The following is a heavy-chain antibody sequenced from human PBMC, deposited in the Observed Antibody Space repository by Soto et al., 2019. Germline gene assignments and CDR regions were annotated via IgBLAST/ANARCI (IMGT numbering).Heavy chain of an antibody. Sequence: QVQLVESGGGVVQPGRSLRLSCAASGFTFSSYAMHWVRQAPGKGLEWVAIMSDDGNNQYYADSVKGRFTISRDNFKNTLHLQINSLRAEDTAVYYCAKGPGVLSAESFDYWGQGILVTVSS. V-gene: IGHV3-30*18. J-gene: IGHJ4*02. CDR3: AKGPGVLSAESFDY. D-gene: IGHD3-16*02. CDR1: GFTFSSYA. CDR2: MSDDGNNQ.